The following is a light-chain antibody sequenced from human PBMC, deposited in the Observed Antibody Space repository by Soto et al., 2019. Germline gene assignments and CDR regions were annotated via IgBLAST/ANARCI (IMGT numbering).Light chain of an antibody. J-gene: IGKJ3*01. CDR1: QSVSSSY. CDR3: QLYRSSSPFT. CDR2: GAS. Sequence: EIVLTQSPGTLSLSPGERATLSCRASQSVSSSYLAWYQQKPGQAARLLIYGASSRATGIPDRFSGSGSGTDLTLSISRLVPKDFLSYYCQLYRSSSPFTFGPGTKVDIK. V-gene: IGKV3-20*01.